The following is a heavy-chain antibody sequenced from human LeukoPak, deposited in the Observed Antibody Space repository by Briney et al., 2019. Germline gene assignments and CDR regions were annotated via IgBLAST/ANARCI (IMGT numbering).Heavy chain of an antibody. D-gene: IGHD3-22*01. V-gene: IGHV3-48*03. CDR3: TTLGYHLDS. J-gene: IGHJ4*02. CDR1: GFDFGAYE. CDR2: FAGSDTTK. Sequence: PGGSLRLSCAASGFDFGAYEMNWVRQAPGKGLEWVAYFAGSDTTKYYADSVRGRFTFSRDNAKKSLYLQMNSLRAEDTALYYCTTLGYHLDSWGQGTLVTVSS.